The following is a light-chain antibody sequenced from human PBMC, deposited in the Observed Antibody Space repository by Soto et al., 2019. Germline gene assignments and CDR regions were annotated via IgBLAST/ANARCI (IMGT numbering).Light chain of an antibody. CDR2: AAS. Sequence: DIQMTQSPPSLSASVGDRVTITCRASQGIGNYLGWYQQKPGKAPKRLIYAASSLQGGVPSRFNGSGSGTEFTLTISSLQPEDFAAYYCLQHSSYPFTFGPGTKVDIK. V-gene: IGKV1-17*01. CDR3: LQHSSYPFT. CDR1: QGIGNY. J-gene: IGKJ3*01.